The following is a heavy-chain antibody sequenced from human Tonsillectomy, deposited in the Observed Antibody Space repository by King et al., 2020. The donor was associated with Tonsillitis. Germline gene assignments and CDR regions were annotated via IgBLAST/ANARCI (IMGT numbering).Heavy chain of an antibody. J-gene: IGHJ4*02. D-gene: IGHD3-22*01. V-gene: IGHV3-9*01. Sequence: EVQLVESGGGLVQPGRSLRLSCAASGFTFDDYAMHWVRQAPGKGLEWVSNVSWNSGSVGFADSVKGRFTISRDNAKNSLYLQMNSLRAEDTALYYCAKVFDSSGYYNYFDYWGQGTLVTVSS. CDR1: GFTFDDYA. CDR3: AKVFDSSGYYNYFDY. CDR2: VSWNSGSV.